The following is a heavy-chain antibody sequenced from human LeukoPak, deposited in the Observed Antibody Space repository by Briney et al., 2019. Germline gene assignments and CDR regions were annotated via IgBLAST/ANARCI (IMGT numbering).Heavy chain of an antibody. J-gene: IGHJ4*02. D-gene: IGHD3-10*01. CDR2: INPNSGGT. Sequence: ASVKVSCKASGYTFTGYYMHWVRQAPGQGLEWMGWINPNSGGTNYAQKFQGRVTMTRDTSISTAYMELSRLRSDDTAVYYCAREGDGSGNNFDYWGQGNLVTVSS. CDR1: GYTFTGYY. V-gene: IGHV1-2*02. CDR3: AREGDGSGNNFDY.